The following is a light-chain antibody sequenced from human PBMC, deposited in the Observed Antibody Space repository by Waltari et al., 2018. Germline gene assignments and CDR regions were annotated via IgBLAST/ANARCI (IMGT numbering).Light chain of an antibody. CDR3: QQHGTLPAT. CDR1: QSVGSSS. CDR2: RAS. Sequence: EIVLTQSPGTASLSPGERVTLSCRASQSVGSSSLAWYQQKPGQAPRLVIYRASRRATGIPDRFSGSGSGTDCSLTISRREPEDFAVYYCQQHGTLPATFGQGTKVEIK. J-gene: IGKJ1*01. V-gene: IGKV3-20*01.